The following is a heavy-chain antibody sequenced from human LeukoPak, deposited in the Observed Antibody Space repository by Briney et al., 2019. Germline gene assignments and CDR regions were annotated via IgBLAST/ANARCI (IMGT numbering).Heavy chain of an antibody. Sequence: GGSLRLSCAASGFTFSGSAMHWVRQASGQGLEWVGRIRSKANSYATAYAASVKGRFTISRDDSKNTAFLQMNSLKSEDTAVYYCTRLAGDEYFDISRGPDWGQGTLVTVSS. CDR3: TRLAGDEYFDISRGPD. J-gene: IGHJ4*02. V-gene: IGHV3-73*01. CDR1: GFTFSGSA. CDR2: IRSKANSYAT. D-gene: IGHD3-9*01.